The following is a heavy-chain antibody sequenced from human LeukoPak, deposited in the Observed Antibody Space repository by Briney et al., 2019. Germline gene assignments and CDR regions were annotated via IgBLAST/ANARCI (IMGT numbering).Heavy chain of an antibody. CDR2: ISPYNGNT. V-gene: IGHV1-18*01. Sequence: GSSVKVSCKASEGTFSSYAISWVRQAPGQGLEWMGWISPYNGNTNYAQKFQGRVTLTTDTSTSTAYMELRSLRSDDTAVYYCARGPHERSGYPDDWGQGTLVTVSS. D-gene: IGHD3-22*01. CDR1: EGTFSSYA. CDR3: ARGPHERSGYPDD. J-gene: IGHJ4*02.